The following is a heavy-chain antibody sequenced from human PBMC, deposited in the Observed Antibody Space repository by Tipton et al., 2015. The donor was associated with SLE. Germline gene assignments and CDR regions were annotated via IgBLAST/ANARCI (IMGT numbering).Heavy chain of an antibody. V-gene: IGHV1-69*05. CDR3: ARGRDQLPTSDY. Sequence: QLVQSGAEVREPGSSVKVSCKASGDTFNTYAFTWVRQAPGQGLEWMGAIIPIIGITKYAQEFQDRVTISTDESTNTAYMELTSLTSDDTAVYLCARGRDQLPTSDYWGQGTLVTVSS. CDR2: IIPIIGIT. CDR1: GDTFNTYA. D-gene: IGHD2-2*01. J-gene: IGHJ4*02.